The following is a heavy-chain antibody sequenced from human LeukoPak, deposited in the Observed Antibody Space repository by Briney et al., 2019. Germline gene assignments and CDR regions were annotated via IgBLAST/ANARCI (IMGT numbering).Heavy chain of an antibody. D-gene: IGHD6-13*01. CDR1: GGSSSGYY. Sequence: SETLSLTCVLYGGSSSGYYWSWIRQPPGKGLEWIGEINHSGSTNYNPSLKSRVTISVDTSKNQFSLKLSSVTAADTAVYYCARIQQQVDYWGQGTLVTVSS. V-gene: IGHV4-34*01. CDR3: ARIQQQVDY. CDR2: INHSGST. J-gene: IGHJ4*02.